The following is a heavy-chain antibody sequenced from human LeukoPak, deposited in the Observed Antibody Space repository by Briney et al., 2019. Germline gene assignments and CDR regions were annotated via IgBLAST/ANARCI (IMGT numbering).Heavy chain of an antibody. Sequence: RGSLRLSCAASGFSFDTYGMNWVRQAPGRGLGWGSFITGGSNTIYYADSVKGRFTISRDNAQNSPYIRMNSLRLTTTAVYVCARDRMGGSFDYWGQGTLVTVSS. CDR2: ITGGSNTI. V-gene: IGHV3-48*01. J-gene: IGHJ4*02. D-gene: IGHD2-15*01. CDR1: GFSFDTYG. CDR3: ARDRMGGSFDY.